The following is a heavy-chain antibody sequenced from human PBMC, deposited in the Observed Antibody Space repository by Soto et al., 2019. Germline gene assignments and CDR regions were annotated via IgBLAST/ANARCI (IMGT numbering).Heavy chain of an antibody. Sequence: SETLSLTCTVSGGSISSCDYYWSWIRQPPGKGLEWIGYIYYSGSTYYNPSLKSRVTISVDTSKNQFSLKLSSVTAADTAVYYCARVTPLPTYYYDSSGYYLAFDIWGQGTMVTVSS. CDR2: IYYSGST. CDR1: GGSISSCDYY. D-gene: IGHD3-22*01. V-gene: IGHV4-30-4*01. J-gene: IGHJ3*02. CDR3: ARVTPLPTYYYDSSGYYLAFDI.